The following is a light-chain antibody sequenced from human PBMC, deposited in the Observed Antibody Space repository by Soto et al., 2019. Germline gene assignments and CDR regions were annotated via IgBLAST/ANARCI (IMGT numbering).Light chain of an antibody. CDR3: VLYMGSGISV. CDR1: SGSVSTNSY. J-gene: IGLJ2*01. CDR2: TTN. V-gene: IGLV8-61*01. Sequence: QAVMTQEPSFSVSPGGTVTLTCGLSSGSVSTNSYPSWFQQTPGRTPRTLIYTTNTRSSGVPDRFSGSILGNKAALTITGAQADDECDYYCVLYMGSGISVFGGGTKLTVL.